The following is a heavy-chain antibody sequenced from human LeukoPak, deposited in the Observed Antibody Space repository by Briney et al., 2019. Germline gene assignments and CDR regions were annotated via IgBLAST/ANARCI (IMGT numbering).Heavy chain of an antibody. CDR2: IYPVDSDT. CDR1: GYSFTSNW. J-gene: IGHJ4*02. D-gene: IGHD6-19*01. Sequence: GESLKISCKGSGYSFTSNWIGWVRQMPGKGLEWMGIIYPVDSDTRYSPSFQGQVTISADKSISTAYLQWTSLKASDTAMYYCARHLGIAVAGTVAPDYWGQGTLVTVSS. V-gene: IGHV5-51*01. CDR3: ARHLGIAVAGTVAPDY.